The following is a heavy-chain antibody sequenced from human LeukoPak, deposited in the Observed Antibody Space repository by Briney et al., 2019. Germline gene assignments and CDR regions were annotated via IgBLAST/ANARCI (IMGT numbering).Heavy chain of an antibody. J-gene: IGHJ5*02. Sequence: ASVKVSCKASGYSFTTYAMNWVRQAPGQGLEWMGLINPNTGGTNYAQKFQGRVVMTMDTAISTAYLDLSRLTSDDTAIYYCASSFYRQTDAWGQGSLVTVSS. CDR1: GYSFTTYA. CDR2: INPNTGGT. CDR3: ASSFYRQTDA. V-gene: IGHV1-2*02. D-gene: IGHD3-16*02.